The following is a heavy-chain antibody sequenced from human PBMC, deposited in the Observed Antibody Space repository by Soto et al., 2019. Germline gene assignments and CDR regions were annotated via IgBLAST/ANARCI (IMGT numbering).Heavy chain of an antibody. V-gene: IGHV2-5*01. CDR2: IYWNDEQ. CDR1: GFSLTIGVLG. Sequence: GSGPTLGEPTQTLTLTCTFSGFSLTIGVLGVGWIRQPPGEALDWLALIYWNDEQYYNPSLRNRLTITRDTSKNQVVLTMTNMDPVDTATYYCAHRLPGPSGYDVWGQGTTVTVSX. CDR3: AHRLPGPSGYDV. J-gene: IGHJ6*01. D-gene: IGHD6-13*01.